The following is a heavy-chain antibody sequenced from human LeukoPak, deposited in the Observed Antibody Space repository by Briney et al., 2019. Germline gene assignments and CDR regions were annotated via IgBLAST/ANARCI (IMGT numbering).Heavy chain of an antibody. D-gene: IGHD2-15*01. Sequence: GGCLRLSCAASGYTLSRHWQYWVRQAPGKGLEWVANIKQDGSAKPYVDSVKGRFTISRDNAKNSLFLQMNSLRAEDTAVYYCARDNGWSADFWGQGTLVTVSS. CDR2: IKQDGSAK. CDR1: GYTLSRHW. V-gene: IGHV3-7*03. J-gene: IGHJ4*02. CDR3: ARDNGWSADF.